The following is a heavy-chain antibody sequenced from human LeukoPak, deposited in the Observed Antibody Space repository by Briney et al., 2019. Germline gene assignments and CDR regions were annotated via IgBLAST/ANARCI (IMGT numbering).Heavy chain of an antibody. V-gene: IGHV3-23*01. J-gene: IGHJ4*02. CDR2: ISGSGATT. D-gene: IGHD5-18*01. CDR3: ARGSGYSYGITTDY. Sequence: GGSLRLSCAASGFTFSIYAMSWVRQAPGKGLEWVSGISGSGATTYYADSVKGRFTISRDNSKNTLYLQMNSLRAEDTAVYYCARGSGYSYGITTDYWGQGTLVTVSS. CDR1: GFTFSIYA.